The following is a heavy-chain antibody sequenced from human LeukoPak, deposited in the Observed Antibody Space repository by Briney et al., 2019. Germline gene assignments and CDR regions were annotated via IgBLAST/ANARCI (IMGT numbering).Heavy chain of an antibody. CDR2: ITGSSDYI. CDR1: DFTFITYT. J-gene: IGHJ4*02. CDR3: ARGTNYGDY. V-gene: IGHV3-21*01. Sequence: GGPLRLSCAASDFTFITYTMNWVRKAPGKGLKWVSSITGSSDYIYYADSAKGRFTISRHNAKNSLFLHMSSLRAEDTAVYYCARGTNYGDYWGQGTLVTVSS. D-gene: IGHD1-7*01.